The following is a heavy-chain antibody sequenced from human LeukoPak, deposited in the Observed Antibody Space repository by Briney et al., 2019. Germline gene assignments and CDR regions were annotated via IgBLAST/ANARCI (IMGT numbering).Heavy chain of an antibody. V-gene: IGHV3-21*01. Sequence: KPGGSLRLSCAASGITLSSYHMYWVRQAPGKGLEWVSSITSSDTYKFYADSVKGRFTISRDNAEKSLYLQMNSLRAEDTAVYYCARMKSGSYGMDVWGQGTTVIVSS. CDR1: GITLSSYH. D-gene: IGHD3-10*01. CDR2: ITSSDTYK. CDR3: ARMKSGSYGMDV. J-gene: IGHJ6*02.